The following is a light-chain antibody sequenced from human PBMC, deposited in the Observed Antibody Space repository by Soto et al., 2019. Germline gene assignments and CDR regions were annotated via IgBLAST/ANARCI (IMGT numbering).Light chain of an antibody. V-gene: IGKV3-20*01. CDR2: GSS. CDR1: QSVSSSY. Sequence: EIVLTQSPGTLSLSPGERATLSCRASQSVSSSYLAWYQQKPGQAPRLLIYGSSSRATGIPDRLSVSVSGTELTLTISRLEPEDFAVYYCQQYGSSPPITFGQGTRLEIK. CDR3: QQYGSSPPIT. J-gene: IGKJ5*01.